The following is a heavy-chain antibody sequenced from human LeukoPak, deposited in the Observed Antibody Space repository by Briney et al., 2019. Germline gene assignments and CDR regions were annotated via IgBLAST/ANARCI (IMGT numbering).Heavy chain of an antibody. V-gene: IGHV1-18*01. D-gene: IGHD6-19*01. Sequence: APLKLSCKAAGSTFTTYGISWVRQAPGHGLEGRGWISAYNGNTNYAQKLQGRVTMTTDTTTSTAYMELRSLRSDDTAVYYCASCPSAGWYPLQHWGQGTLVTVSS. CDR2: ISAYNGNT. J-gene: IGHJ1*01. CDR3: ASCPSAGWYPLQH. CDR1: GSTFTTYG.